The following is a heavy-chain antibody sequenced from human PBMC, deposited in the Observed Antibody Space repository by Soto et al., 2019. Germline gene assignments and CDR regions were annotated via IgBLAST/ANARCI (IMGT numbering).Heavy chain of an antibody. J-gene: IGHJ4*02. Sequence: SATLSLTCTVSGDTIGGYYWSWIRQPPGKGLEWIGYIYFTGSTNYNPSLKSRVTISVDTSKNQFSLKLSSVTAADTAVYYCARGSCSSASCYTGDYWGQGTLVTVSS. CDR3: ARGSCSSASCYTGDY. CDR2: IYFTGST. V-gene: IGHV4-59*01. D-gene: IGHD2-2*02. CDR1: GDTIGGYY.